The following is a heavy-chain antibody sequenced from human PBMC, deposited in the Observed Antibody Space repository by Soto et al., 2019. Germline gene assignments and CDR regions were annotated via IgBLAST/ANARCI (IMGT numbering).Heavy chain of an antibody. Sequence: EVPLLESGGGLVQPGGSLRLSCAASGLTFRNYAMSWVRQAPGKGLEWVSTISASGGSTYYADSVKGRFTISRDNSKNTLYLQMNSLRAEDTAVYYCAKWPLGGLDPPYGMDVWGQGTTVTVSS. CDR1: GLTFRNYA. CDR3: AKWPLGGLDPPYGMDV. CDR2: ISASGGST. D-gene: IGHD1-26*01. V-gene: IGHV3-23*01. J-gene: IGHJ6*02.